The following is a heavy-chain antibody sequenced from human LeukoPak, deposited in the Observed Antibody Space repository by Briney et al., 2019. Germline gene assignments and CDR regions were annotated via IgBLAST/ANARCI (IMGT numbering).Heavy chain of an antibody. CDR1: GFTFSSYG. CDR2: ISSSGEST. D-gene: IGHD5-18*01. Sequence: GGSLRLSCAASGFTFSSYGMSWVRQAPGKGLEWVSGISSSGESTYYTDSVKGRFTISRDNSKNTLYLQMNSLRAEDTAVYYCARGGVDTAKGDYMDVWGKGTTVTVSS. J-gene: IGHJ6*03. CDR3: ARGGVDTAKGDYMDV. V-gene: IGHV3-23*01.